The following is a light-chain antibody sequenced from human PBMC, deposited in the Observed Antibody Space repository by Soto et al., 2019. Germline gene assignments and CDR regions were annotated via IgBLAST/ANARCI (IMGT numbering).Light chain of an antibody. CDR3: AAWDDSLNVMV. Sequence: QSVLTQPPSASGTPGQRVTISCSGSSSNIGSNTVNWYQQLPGTAPKLLIYNNNQRPSGVPDRFSGSRSGTSVSLAISGLQSGDEADYYCAAWDDSLNVMVFGGGTKLTVL. CDR2: NNN. V-gene: IGLV1-44*01. J-gene: IGLJ2*01. CDR1: SSNIGSNT.